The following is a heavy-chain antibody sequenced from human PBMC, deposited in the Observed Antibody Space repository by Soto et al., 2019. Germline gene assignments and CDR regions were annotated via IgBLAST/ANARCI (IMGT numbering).Heavy chain of an antibody. D-gene: IGHD3-22*01. CDR3: ARSPGDDSSGYYAHWYFDL. Sequence: QVQLVESGGGVVQPGRSLRLSCAASGFTFSSYGMHWVRQAPGKGLEWVAVIWYDGSNKYYADSVKGRFTISRDNSKNTLYLQMNSLRAEDTAVYYCARSPGDDSSGYYAHWYFDLWGRGTLVTVSS. CDR2: IWYDGSNK. J-gene: IGHJ2*01. V-gene: IGHV3-33*01. CDR1: GFTFSSYG.